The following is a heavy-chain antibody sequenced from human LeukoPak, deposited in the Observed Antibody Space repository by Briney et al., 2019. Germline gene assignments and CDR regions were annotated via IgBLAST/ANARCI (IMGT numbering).Heavy chain of an antibody. J-gene: IGHJ3*02. Sequence: ASVKVSCKASGETSIGAYFHWLRRPPGQGLEWMGWINPNGGGTNSAQEFQGRVTMTRDTSISTVYMELSGLRSDDTAVYYCARGDAFDIWGQGTMVTVSS. CDR2: INPNGGGT. V-gene: IGHV1-2*02. CDR1: GETSIGAY. CDR3: ARGDAFDI.